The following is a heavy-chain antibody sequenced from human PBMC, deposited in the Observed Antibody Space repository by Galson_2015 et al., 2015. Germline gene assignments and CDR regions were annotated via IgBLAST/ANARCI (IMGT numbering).Heavy chain of an antibody. Sequence: SLRLSCAASGFTFSSYAMSWVRQAPRKKLEWVSVIYSGGNAAYADSVRGRFTISRDNSKNTLYFQMNSLRAEDTAVYYCARISTGYFFFDCWGQGTLVTVSS. J-gene: IGHJ4*02. D-gene: IGHD3-9*01. CDR2: IYSGGNA. V-gene: IGHV3-53*01. CDR3: ARISTGYFFFDC. CDR1: GFTFSSYA.